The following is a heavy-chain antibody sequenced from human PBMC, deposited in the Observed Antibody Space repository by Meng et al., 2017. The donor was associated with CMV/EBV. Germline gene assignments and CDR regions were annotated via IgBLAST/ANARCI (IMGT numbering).Heavy chain of an antibody. CDR1: GFTFSSYE. Sequence: GESLKISCAASGFTFSSYEMNWVRQAPGKGLEWVSYISSSGSTIYYADSVKGRFTISRDNAKNSLYLQMNSLRAEDTAVYYCARVVDCSSTSCYKGLDYWGQGTLVTVSS. CDR2: ISSSGSTI. CDR3: ARVVDCSSTSCYKGLDY. J-gene: IGHJ4*02. V-gene: IGHV3-48*03. D-gene: IGHD2-2*02.